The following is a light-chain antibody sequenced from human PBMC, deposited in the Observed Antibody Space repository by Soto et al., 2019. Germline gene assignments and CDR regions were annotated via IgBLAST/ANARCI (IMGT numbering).Light chain of an antibody. Sequence: QSALTQPASVSGSPGQSITISCTGTSRDVGGYNYVSWHQQHPGKAPKVIITEVSNRPSGVSKRFSGSKSGNTASLTISGRQAEDEADYYCSSYISSSTFVVFGGGTKVTVL. CDR3: SSYISSSTFVV. CDR1: SRDVGGYNY. J-gene: IGLJ2*01. V-gene: IGLV2-14*01. CDR2: EVS.